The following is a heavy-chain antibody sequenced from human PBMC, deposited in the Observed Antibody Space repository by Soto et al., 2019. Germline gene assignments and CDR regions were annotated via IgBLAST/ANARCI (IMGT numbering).Heavy chain of an antibody. V-gene: IGHV1-18*01. CDR1: GYTFTSYG. Sequence: ASVKVSCKASGYTFTSYGISWVRQAPGQGLEWMGWISAYNGNTNYAQKLQGRVTMTTDTSTSTAYMELRSLRSDDTAVYYCASAPTTVTTAPFNYWGQGTLVTVSS. CDR3: ASAPTTVTTAPFNY. J-gene: IGHJ4*02. CDR2: ISAYNGNT. D-gene: IGHD4-4*01.